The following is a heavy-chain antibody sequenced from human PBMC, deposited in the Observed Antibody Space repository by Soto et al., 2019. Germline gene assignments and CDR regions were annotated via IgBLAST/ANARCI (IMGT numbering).Heavy chain of an antibody. D-gene: IGHD3-22*01. CDR1: GFNFNIHS. Sequence: HPGGSLRLSCAAPGFNFNIHSLHWIRQAPGEGLEWVAVMSPGGNSQYYADSVKGRFTISRDTSKSTLYLQMTSLRPEDTAVYYCASGAAFYYDTSRYFGQGTLVTFSS. CDR2: MSPGGNSQ. J-gene: IGHJ4*02. V-gene: IGHV3-30-3*01. CDR3: ASGAAFYYDTSRY.